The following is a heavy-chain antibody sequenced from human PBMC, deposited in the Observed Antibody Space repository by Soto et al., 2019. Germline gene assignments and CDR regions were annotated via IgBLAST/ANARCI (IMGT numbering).Heavy chain of an antibody. D-gene: IGHD3-3*01. Sequence: QVQLVQSGAEVKKPGASVKVSCKAPRYTFTSYDINWVRQDIGPGPERMGWMNANSGNTGYAHKFQGRVTMTRNTSISTAYMELSSLRSEDTAVYYCARATDFWSGYFYVWGQGTLVTVSS. V-gene: IGHV1-8*01. J-gene: IGHJ4*02. CDR1: RYTFTSYD. CDR2: MNANSGNT. CDR3: ARATDFWSGYFYV.